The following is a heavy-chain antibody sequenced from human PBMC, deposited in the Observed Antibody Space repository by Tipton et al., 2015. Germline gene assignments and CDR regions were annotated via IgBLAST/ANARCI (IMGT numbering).Heavy chain of an antibody. Sequence: SLRLSCASSGLSVSGNSMSWVRQPPGKRLEWVSLITVDGATYYADSVKGRFTISKDTSKKSLYLQMDSLRADDSALYYCATVLGTFFPAWGQGSLVTVSS. CDR1: GLSVSGNS. CDR3: ATVLGTFFPA. V-gene: IGHV3-53*01. D-gene: IGHD3-16*01. CDR2: ITVDGAT. J-gene: IGHJ5*02.